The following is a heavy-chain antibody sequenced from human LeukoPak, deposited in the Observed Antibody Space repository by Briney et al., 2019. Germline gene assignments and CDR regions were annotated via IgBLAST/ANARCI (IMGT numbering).Heavy chain of an antibody. V-gene: IGHV5-51*01. CDR2: IYPGDSDT. J-gene: IGHJ5*02. Sequence: AGESLKISCKGSGYTFTTYWIGWVRQMPGKGLEWMGIIYPGDSDTTYSPSFQGQVTISVDRSISTAYMQWSSLKASDTAMYYCVRLSGQAASHYDSRSGQAPWGQGTLVTVSS. CDR1: GYTFTTYW. CDR3: VRLSGQAASHYDSRSGQAP. D-gene: IGHD3-3*01.